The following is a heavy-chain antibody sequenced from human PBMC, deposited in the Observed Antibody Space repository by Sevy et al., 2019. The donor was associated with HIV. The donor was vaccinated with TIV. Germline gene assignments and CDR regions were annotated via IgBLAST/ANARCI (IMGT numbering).Heavy chain of an antibody. CDR2: FSFGCGKI. CDR1: GSTFSKYS. D-gene: IGHD2-8*01. V-gene: IGHV3-23*01. CDR3: AREGCTKPHDY. Sequence: GGSLRLSCAASGSTFSKYSMSWIRQTPGNGLEWVSTFSFGCGKINYADSVKGRFRISRADSRNTFYLQRNSLRAEDTAIYYCAREGCTKPHDYWGQGTVVTVSS. J-gene: IGHJ4*02.